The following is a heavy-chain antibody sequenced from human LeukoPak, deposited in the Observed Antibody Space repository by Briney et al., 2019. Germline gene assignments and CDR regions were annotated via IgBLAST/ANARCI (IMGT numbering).Heavy chain of an antibody. CDR3: AKDLSQTVAMDY. CDR1: GFTFSSYG. Sequence: GRSLRLSCAASGFTFSSYGVHWVRQAPGKGLEWVAVISIDGSTKYYADSVKGRFTISRDNSKNTLSLVMNSLRGEDTAVYYCAKDLSQTVAMDYWGQGILVTVSS. V-gene: IGHV3-30*18. CDR2: ISIDGSTK. D-gene: IGHD6-19*01. J-gene: IGHJ4*02.